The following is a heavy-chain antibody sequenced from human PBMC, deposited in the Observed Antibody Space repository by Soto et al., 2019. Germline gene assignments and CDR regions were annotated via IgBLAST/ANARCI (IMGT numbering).Heavy chain of an antibody. Sequence: GGSLRLSCAASGFTFSSDAMSWVRQAPGKGLEWVAAISGSGGSTYYADSLKGRFTISRDNSKNTLYLQMNSLRAEDRTVYYCAKDRKEIAAADSFDYWGQGPLFPVSS. CDR3: AKDRKEIAAADSFDY. CDR2: ISGSGGST. V-gene: IGHV3-23*01. CDR1: GFTFSSDA. J-gene: IGHJ4*02. D-gene: IGHD6-13*01.